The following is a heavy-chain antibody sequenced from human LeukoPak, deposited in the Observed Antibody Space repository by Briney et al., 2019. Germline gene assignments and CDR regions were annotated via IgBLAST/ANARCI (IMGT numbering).Heavy chain of an antibody. V-gene: IGHV5-51*01. D-gene: IGHD3-10*01. CDR3: VRVGYYGSGSYSPTDY. CDR1: GSIFTSYW. Sequence: GASLKISCQGSGSIFTSYWIGWVRQVPGKGLEWMGIIFPGDSDTRYSPSFQGQVTISADKSNSTSYLQWSSLKASDPAMYYCVRVGYYGSGSYSPTDYWGQGTLVTVSS. CDR2: IFPGDSDT. J-gene: IGHJ4*02.